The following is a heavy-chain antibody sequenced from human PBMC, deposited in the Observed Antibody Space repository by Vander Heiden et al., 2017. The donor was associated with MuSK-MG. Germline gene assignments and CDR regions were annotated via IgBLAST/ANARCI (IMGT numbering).Heavy chain of an antibody. CDR1: GGSISSSSYY. V-gene: IGHV4-39*01. D-gene: IGHD2-15*01. J-gene: IGHJ4*02. CDR2: IYYSGST. CDR3: ARRYCSGGSCCFDY. Sequence: QLQLQESGPGLVKPSETLSLTCTGSGGSISSSSYYWGWIRQPPGKGLEWIGSIYYSGSTYYNPSLKSRVTISVDTSKNQFSLKLSSVTAADTAVYYCARRYCSGGSCCFDYWGQGTLVTVSS.